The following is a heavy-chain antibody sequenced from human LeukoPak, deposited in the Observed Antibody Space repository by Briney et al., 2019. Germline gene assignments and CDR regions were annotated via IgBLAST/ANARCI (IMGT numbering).Heavy chain of an antibody. J-gene: IGHJ6*03. CDR3: AKAEYSSSKKSYYYYMDV. V-gene: IGHV3-30*02. CDR1: GFTSSSYG. Sequence: GGSMRLSCAASGFTSSSYGMHWVRQAPGKGLEWGAFIRYDGSNKYYADSVKGRFTISRDNSKNTLYLQMNSLRAEDTAVYYCAKAEYSSSKKSYYYYMDVWGKGTTVTVSS. D-gene: IGHD6-6*01. CDR2: IRYDGSNK.